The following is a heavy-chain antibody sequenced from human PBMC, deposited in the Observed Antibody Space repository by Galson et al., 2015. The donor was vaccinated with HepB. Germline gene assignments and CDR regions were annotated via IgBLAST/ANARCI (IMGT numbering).Heavy chain of an antibody. V-gene: IGHV5-51*03. CDR1: GYSFTSYW. CDR3: ARRAPSITICGEADY. CDR2: IYPGDSDT. Sequence: QSGAEVKKPGESLKISCKGSGYSFTSYWIGWERQMPGKGLEWMGIIYPGDSDTRYSPSFQGQVTISADKSISTASLQWSSLKASDTARYYCARRAPSITICGEADYWGQGTLVAVSS. D-gene: IGHD3-3*01. J-gene: IGHJ4*02.